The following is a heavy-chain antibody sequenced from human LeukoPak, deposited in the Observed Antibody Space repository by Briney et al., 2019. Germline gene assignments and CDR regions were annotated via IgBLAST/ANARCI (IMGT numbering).Heavy chain of an antibody. CDR3: ARLNYDSSGYYYSHYYYYYMDV. CDR1: GGSISSYY. J-gene: IGHJ6*03. V-gene: IGHV4-4*07. Sequence: SETLSLTCTVSGGSISSYYWSWIRQPAGKGLEWIGRIYTRGSTNYNPSLKSRVTMSVDTSKNQFSLKLSSVTAADTAVYYCARLNYDSSGYYYSHYYYYYMDVWGKGTTVTVSS. D-gene: IGHD3-22*01. CDR2: IYTRGST.